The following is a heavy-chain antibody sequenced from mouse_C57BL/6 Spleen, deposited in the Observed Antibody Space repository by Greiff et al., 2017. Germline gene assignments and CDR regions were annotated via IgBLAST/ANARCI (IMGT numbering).Heavy chain of an antibody. D-gene: IGHD2-2*01. CDR2: IWSDGST. J-gene: IGHJ4*01. V-gene: IGHV2-6-1*01. CDR1: GFSLTSYG. CDR3: ARHRGYDVYYAMDY. Sequence: VKLVVSGPGLVAPSQSLSITCTVSGFSLTSYGVHWVRQPPGKGLEWLVVIWSDGSTTYNSALKSRLSISKDNSKSQVFLKMNSLQTDDTAMYYCARHRGYDVYYAMDYWGQGTSVTVSS.